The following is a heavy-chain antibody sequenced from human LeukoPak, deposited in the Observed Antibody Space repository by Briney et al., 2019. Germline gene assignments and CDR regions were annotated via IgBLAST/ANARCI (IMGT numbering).Heavy chain of an antibody. D-gene: IGHD4-17*01. Sequence: GGSLRLSCAASGFTFSSYSMNWVRQAPGKGLEWVSSISSSSSYIYYADSVKGRFTISRDNAKNSLCLQMNSLRAEDTAVYYCARGDATVTTRAFDIWGQGTMVTVSS. CDR1: GFTFSSYS. CDR3: ARGDATVTTRAFDI. CDR2: ISSSSSYI. V-gene: IGHV3-21*01. J-gene: IGHJ3*02.